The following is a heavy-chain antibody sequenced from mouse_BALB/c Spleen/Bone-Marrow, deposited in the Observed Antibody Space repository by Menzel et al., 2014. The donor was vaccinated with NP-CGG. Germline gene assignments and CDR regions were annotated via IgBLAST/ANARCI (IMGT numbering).Heavy chain of an antibody. V-gene: IGHV1-7*01. J-gene: IGHJ1*01. CDR3: ARDGNYLFWYFDV. D-gene: IGHD2-1*01. Sequence: QVQLQQSGAELAKPGASVKMSCKASGYIFTRHWMHWVKQRPGQGLEWIGYINPTTGYIGYNQIFKDRATLTADKSSSTAYMQLSSLTSEDSGVYYCARDGNYLFWYFDVWGAGTTVTVSS. CDR1: GYIFTRHW. CDR2: INPTTGYI.